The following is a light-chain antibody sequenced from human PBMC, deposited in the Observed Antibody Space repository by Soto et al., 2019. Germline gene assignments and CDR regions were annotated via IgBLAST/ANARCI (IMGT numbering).Light chain of an antibody. CDR1: SSDVGGQKF. J-gene: IGLJ2*01. V-gene: IGLV2-14*03. Sequence: QSALTQPASVSGSPGQSITFSSTGSSSDVGGQKFVSWYQQHPGKAPKLIIYDVSNRPSGVSTRFSGSKSGNTASLTISGLQAEDEADYYCSSYTTRTTLDVLFGGGTKLTVL. CDR3: SSYTTRTTLDVL. CDR2: DVS.